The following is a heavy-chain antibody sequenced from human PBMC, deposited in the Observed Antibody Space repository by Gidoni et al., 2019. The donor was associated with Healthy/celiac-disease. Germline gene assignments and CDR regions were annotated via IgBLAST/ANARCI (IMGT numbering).Heavy chain of an antibody. V-gene: IGHV1-8*01. J-gene: IGHJ4*02. Sequence: QVQLVQSGAEVKKPGASVKVSCKSSGYTFTSYDLNWVRQATGQGLEWMGWMNPNRGNTGYAQKFQGRVTMTRNTSISTAYMELSSLRSEDTAVYYCFKGSGYYIMDYWGQGTLVTVSS. CDR1: GYTFTSYD. CDR3: FKGSGYYIMDY. CDR2: MNPNRGNT. D-gene: IGHD3-22*01.